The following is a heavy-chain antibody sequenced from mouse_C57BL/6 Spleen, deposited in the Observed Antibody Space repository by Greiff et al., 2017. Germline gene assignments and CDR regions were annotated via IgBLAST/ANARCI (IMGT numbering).Heavy chain of an antibody. CDR1: GYTFTSYW. J-gene: IGHJ4*01. Sequence: VQLQQPGAELVKPGASVKMSCKASGYTFTSYWITWVKQRPGQGLAWIGDIYPGSGSTNYNEKFKSKATLTVDTSSSTAYMQLSSLTSEDSAVXYCARGLPYYYAMDYWGQGTSVTVSS. V-gene: IGHV1-55*01. D-gene: IGHD3-1*01. CDR2: IYPGSGST. CDR3: ARGLPYYYAMDY.